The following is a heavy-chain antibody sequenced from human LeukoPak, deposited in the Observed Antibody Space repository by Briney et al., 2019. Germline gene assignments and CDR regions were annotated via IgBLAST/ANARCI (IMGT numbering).Heavy chain of an antibody. J-gene: IGHJ4*02. V-gene: IGHV4-59*08. D-gene: IGHD6-13*01. CDR2: IYYSGST. CDR3: ARKGAAGPSFDY. Sequence: SETLSLTCTVSGGSISSYYWSWIRQPPGKGPEWIGYIYYSGSTNYNPSLKSRVTISVDTSKNQFSLKLNSVTAADTAVYFCARKGAAGPSFDYWGQGTLVTVSS. CDR1: GGSISSYY.